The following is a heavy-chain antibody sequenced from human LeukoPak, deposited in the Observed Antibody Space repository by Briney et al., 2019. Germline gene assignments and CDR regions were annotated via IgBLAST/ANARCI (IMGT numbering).Heavy chain of an antibody. J-gene: IGHJ4*02. CDR2: ISWNSGSI. Sequence: PGGSLRLSCAASGFTFDDYAMHWVRQAPGKGLEWVSGISWNSGSIGYADSVKGRFTISRDNAKNSLYLQMNSLRAEDTSLYYCAKGRYFGWPQPVDYWGQGTLVTVSS. CDR3: AKGRYFGWPQPVDY. CDR1: GFTFDDYA. D-gene: IGHD3-9*01. V-gene: IGHV3-9*01.